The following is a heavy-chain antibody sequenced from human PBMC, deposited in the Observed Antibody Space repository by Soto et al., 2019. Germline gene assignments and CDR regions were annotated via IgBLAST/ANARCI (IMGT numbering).Heavy chain of an antibody. J-gene: IGHJ3*02. D-gene: IGHD4-17*01. CDR3: TTAKATVTTLGAFDI. V-gene: IGHV3-15*07. CDR1: GFTFSNAW. Sequence: EVQLVESGGGLVKPGGSLRLSCAASGFTFSNAWMNWVRQAPGKGLEWVGRIKSKTDGGTTDYAAPVKGRFTISRVDSKNPLSLQMNSLKTEATAVYYCTTAKATVTTLGAFDIWGQGTMLTVSS. CDR2: IKSKTDGGTT.